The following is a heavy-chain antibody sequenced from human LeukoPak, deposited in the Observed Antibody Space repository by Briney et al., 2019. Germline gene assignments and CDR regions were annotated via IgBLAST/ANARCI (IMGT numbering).Heavy chain of an antibody. CDR1: GGSFSGYY. D-gene: IGHD6-13*01. CDR3: ARVRSSSWYSTTNNWFDP. CDR2: INHSGGT. Sequence: PSETLSLTCAVYGGSFSGYYWSWIRQPPGKGLEWIGEINHSGGTNYNPSLKSRVTISVDTSKNQFSLKLSSVTAADTAVYYCARVRSSSWYSTTNNWFDPWGQGTLVTVSS. V-gene: IGHV4-34*01. J-gene: IGHJ5*02.